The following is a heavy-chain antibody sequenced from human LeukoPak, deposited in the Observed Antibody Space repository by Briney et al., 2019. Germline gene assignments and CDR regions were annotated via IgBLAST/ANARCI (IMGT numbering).Heavy chain of an antibody. V-gene: IGHV4-38-2*02. J-gene: IGHJ5*02. CDR2: IYHSGST. CDR1: GYSISSGYY. Sequence: SQTLSLTCTVSGYSISSGYYWGWIRLPPGKGLEWIGSIYHSGSTYYNPSLKSRVTISVDTSKNQFSLKLGSVTAADTAVYYCAREIRPAAERGNSGWFDPWGQGTLVTVSS. CDR3: AREIRPAAERGNSGWFDP. D-gene: IGHD6-25*01.